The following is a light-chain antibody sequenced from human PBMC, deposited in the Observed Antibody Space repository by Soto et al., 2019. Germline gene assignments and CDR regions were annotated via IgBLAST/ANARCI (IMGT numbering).Light chain of an antibody. CDR3: QQSYSSPET. Sequence: DIQMTQSPSSLSASVGDRVTITCRASQSIDNYLNWYQQKPGKAPNLLIYAASTLLSGVPSRFSGRGSGTHFTLTLSSLQPEDLATYYCQQSYSSPETFGKGTKVEIK. CDR1: QSIDNY. V-gene: IGKV1-39*01. CDR2: AAS. J-gene: IGKJ1*01.